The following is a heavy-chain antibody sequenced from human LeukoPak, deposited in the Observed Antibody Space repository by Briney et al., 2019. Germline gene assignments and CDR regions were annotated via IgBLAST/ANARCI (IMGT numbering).Heavy chain of an antibody. J-gene: IGHJ6*02. CDR2: ISSSSSTI. V-gene: IGHV3-48*02. Sequence: GGSLRLSCAASGFTFSIYWMSWVRQAPGKGLEWVSYISSSSSTIYYADSVKGRFTISRDNAKNSLYLQMNSLRDEDTAVYYCARDTPITIFDSGMDVWGQGTTVTVS. CDR1: GFTFSIYW. D-gene: IGHD3-3*01. CDR3: ARDTPITIFDSGMDV.